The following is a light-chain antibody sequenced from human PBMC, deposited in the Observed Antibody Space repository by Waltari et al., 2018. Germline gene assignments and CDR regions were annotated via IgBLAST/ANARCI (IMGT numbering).Light chain of an antibody. CDR1: SSDVCGYNY. CDR3: SSYTSSNTWV. J-gene: IGLJ3*02. CDR2: DVS. V-gene: IGLV2-14*01. Sequence: QSALPQPASVSGSPGQSITISCTGTSSDVCGYNYVSWFQQHPGKAPKLMIYDVSKRPSGVSTRFSGSKSGNTASLTISGLQAEDEAHYYCSSYTSSNTWVFGGGTKLTVL.